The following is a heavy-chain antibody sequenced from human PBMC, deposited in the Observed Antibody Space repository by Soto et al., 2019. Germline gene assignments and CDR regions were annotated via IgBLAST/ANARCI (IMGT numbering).Heavy chain of an antibody. CDR1: GFTFSIYG. CDR2: IWYDGSNK. V-gene: IGHV3-33*01. CDR3: ARQIAYCTNNSCLSYYGMDV. Sequence: SLRLSCAASGFTFSIYGMHWVRQAPGKGLEWVAVIWYDGSNKYYADSVKGRFTISRDNSKNTLYLQMNSLRAEDTAVYYCARQIAYCTNNSCLSYYGMDVCGQENTVTVSS. D-gene: IGHD2-2*01. J-gene: IGHJ6*02.